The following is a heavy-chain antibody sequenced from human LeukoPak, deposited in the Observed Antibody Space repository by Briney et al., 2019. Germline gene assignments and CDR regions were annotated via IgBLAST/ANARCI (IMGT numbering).Heavy chain of an antibody. CDR1: GGSFSGYY. CDR2: INHSGST. CDR3: ASGRIVGATRHYYYYYGMDV. Sequence: PSETLSLTCAVYGGSFSGYYWSWIRQPPGKGLEWIGEINHSGSTNYNPSLKSRVTISVDTSKNQFSLKLSSVTAADTAVYYCASGRIVGATRHYYYYYGMDVWGQGTTVTVSS. V-gene: IGHV4-34*01. J-gene: IGHJ6*02. D-gene: IGHD1-26*01.